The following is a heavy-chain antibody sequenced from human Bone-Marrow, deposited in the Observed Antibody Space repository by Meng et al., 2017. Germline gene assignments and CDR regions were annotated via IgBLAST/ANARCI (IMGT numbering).Heavy chain of an antibody. Sequence: GGSLRLSCAASGFTFSSYAMHWVRQAPGKGLEWVAVISYDGSNKYYADSVKGRFTISRDNSKNSLYLQMNSLRAEDTAVYYCARDHAWFGETYAMDVWGQGTTVTVSS. V-gene: IGHV3-30*04. CDR1: GFTFSSYA. J-gene: IGHJ6*02. CDR3: ARDHAWFGETYAMDV. CDR2: ISYDGSNK. D-gene: IGHD3-10*01.